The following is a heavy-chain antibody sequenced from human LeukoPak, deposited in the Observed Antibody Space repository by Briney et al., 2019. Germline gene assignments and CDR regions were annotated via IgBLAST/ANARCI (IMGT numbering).Heavy chain of an antibody. CDR2: VNRDGSET. V-gene: IGHV3-7*03. CDR1: GFALSSHW. CDR3: ARNNGMDV. J-gene: IGHJ6*02. Sequence: GGSLRLSCTASGFALSSHWMTWVRQVPGRGPEWVANVNRDGSETYYLDSVKGRFTISKDNAKNSLYLQMNSLRAEDTALYHCARNNGMDVWGQGTTVIASS.